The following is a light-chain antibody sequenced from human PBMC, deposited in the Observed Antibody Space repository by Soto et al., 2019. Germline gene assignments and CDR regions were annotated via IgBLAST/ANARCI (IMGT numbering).Light chain of an antibody. J-gene: IGLJ1*01. CDR2: EGI. Sequence: QSVLTQPASVSGSPGQSITISCTGTSSNVGTYNLVSWYQQHPGKAPKLIIYEGIKRPSGISNRFSGSKSGNTASLTISGLQAEDESDYYCCSYAGNSTFVFGPGTKVTVL. CDR1: SSNVGTYNL. V-gene: IGLV2-23*01. CDR3: CSYAGNSTFV.